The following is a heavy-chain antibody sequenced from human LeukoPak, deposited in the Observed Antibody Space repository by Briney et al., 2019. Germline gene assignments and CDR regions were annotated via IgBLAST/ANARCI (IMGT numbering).Heavy chain of an antibody. CDR3: ARGPLGLGPDY. J-gene: IGHJ4*02. D-gene: IGHD3/OR15-3a*01. V-gene: IGHV1-2*02. CDR1: GYTFTGHY. CDR2: INPNSGGT. Sequence: ASVKVSCKTSGYTFTGHYIHWVRQGPGQGPWWMGWINPNSGGTNYAQKFQGRVTMTRDTSISTAYMELSRLRSDDTAVYYCARGPLGLGPDYWGQGTLVTVSS.